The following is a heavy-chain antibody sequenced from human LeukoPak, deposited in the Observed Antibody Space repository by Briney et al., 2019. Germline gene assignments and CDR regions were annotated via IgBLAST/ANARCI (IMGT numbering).Heavy chain of an antibody. CDR3: ARDAPLDSSGYAFDI. V-gene: IGHV4-59*01. J-gene: IGHJ3*02. Sequence: KPSETLSLTCTVSGVSISSYYWSWIRQPPGKGLEWIGYIYYSGSTNYNPSLKSRVTISVDTSKNQFSLKLSSVTAADTAVYYCARDAPLDSSGYAFDIWGQGTMVTVSS. CDR2: IYYSGST. CDR1: GVSISSYY. D-gene: IGHD6-19*01.